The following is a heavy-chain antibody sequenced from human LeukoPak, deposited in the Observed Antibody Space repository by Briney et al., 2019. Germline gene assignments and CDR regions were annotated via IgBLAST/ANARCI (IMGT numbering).Heavy chain of an antibody. J-gene: IGHJ3*01. CDR2: KYYSGSA. D-gene: IGHD2-2*01. CDR1: GVSVSDGRYY. CDR3: ATPYCSSISCLDVFNV. V-gene: IGHV4-31*03. Sequence: RSETVSLTCNVSGVSVSDGRYYWTWIRQHPGKGLEWIGYKYYSGSAKINPSLKSRLTISIHTSKNQFSLQLSSVTAADTATYYCATPYCSSISCLDVFNVWGPGTRVIVSS.